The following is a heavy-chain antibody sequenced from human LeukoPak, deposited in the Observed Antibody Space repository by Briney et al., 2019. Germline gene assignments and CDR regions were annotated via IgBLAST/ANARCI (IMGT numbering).Heavy chain of an antibody. D-gene: IGHD3-9*01. J-gene: IGHJ4*02. CDR2: INWNGGST. V-gene: IGHV3-20*04. Sequence: PGGSLRVSCAASGFTFDDHGMSWVRQAPGKGLEWVSGINWNGGSTGYADSVEGRFTISRDNAKNSLYLQMNSLRAEDTAVYYCATVGGLDILTGYPRDYWGQGALVTVSS. CDR3: ATVGGLDILTGYPRDY. CDR1: GFTFDDHG.